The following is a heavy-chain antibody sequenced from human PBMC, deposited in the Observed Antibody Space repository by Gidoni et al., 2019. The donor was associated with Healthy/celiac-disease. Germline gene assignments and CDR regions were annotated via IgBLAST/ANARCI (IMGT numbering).Heavy chain of an antibody. V-gene: IGHV4-59*07. J-gene: IGHJ2*01. CDR1: GGSISSYS. CDR3: ARVFARNWYFDL. CDR2: IYYSGST. Sequence: QVQLQESGPALVKPSDPLSLNCTGSGGSISSYSWSWIRQPPGKGLEWIGYIYYSGSTNYNPSLKSRVTISVDTSKNQFSLKLSSVTAADTAVYYCARVFARNWYFDLWGRGTLVTVSS. D-gene: IGHD3-16*01.